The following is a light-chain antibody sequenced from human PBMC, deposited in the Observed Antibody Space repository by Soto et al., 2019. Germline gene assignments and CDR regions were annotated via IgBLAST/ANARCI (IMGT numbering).Light chain of an antibody. CDR3: QQSYTTLFT. CDR1: QSISNY. J-gene: IGKJ3*01. Sequence: DIQMTQSPSSLSASVGDRVTITCRASQSISNYLNWYQQNPGEAPKLLIYAASSLKSGVPSRFSGSGSGTDFTLTISSLQPEDFATYSCQQSYTTLFTFGPGTNVDI. V-gene: IGKV1-39*01. CDR2: AAS.